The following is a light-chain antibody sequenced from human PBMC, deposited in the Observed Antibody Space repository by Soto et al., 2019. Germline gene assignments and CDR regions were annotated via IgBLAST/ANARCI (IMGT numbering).Light chain of an antibody. CDR2: GAS. CDR1: QSLTNNY. CDR3: QQYEAAVT. J-gene: IGKJ1*01. Sequence: EIVLTQSPGALSLSPGERATPSCRASQSLTNNYFAWYQQKPGRALRLLIDGASTRATGIPDRFSGSGSGTDFPLTISRLEPEDVAVYYCQQYEAAVTFGQGTKVEI. V-gene: IGKV3-20*01.